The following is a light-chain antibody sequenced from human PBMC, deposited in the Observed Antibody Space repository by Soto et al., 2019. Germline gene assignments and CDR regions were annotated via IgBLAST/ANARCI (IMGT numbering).Light chain of an antibody. Sequence: QSVLTQPASVSGSPGQSITISCTGTSGDVGGYNYVSWYQQHPGKAPKLIIYEVSNRPSGVSNRFSGSKSGNTASLTISGLQAEDEADDYCSSYTTSSTWVFGGGTKLTVL. J-gene: IGLJ3*02. CDR2: EVS. V-gene: IGLV2-14*01. CDR3: SSYTTSSTWV. CDR1: SGDVGGYNY.